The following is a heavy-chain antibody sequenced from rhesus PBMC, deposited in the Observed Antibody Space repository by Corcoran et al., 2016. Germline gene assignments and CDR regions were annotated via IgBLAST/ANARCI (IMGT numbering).Heavy chain of an antibody. Sequence: EVHLAESGGGLVQPGGSLRLSCAASGFPFRCYGMHWVRQAPGKGLEWVSRISGDGSIISYADSVKGRFIMSRENAKNSLYLQMNSLRAEDTAVYYCAKAYSNHVGVDYWGQGVLVTVSS. J-gene: IGHJ4*01. D-gene: IGHD4-23*01. CDR2: ISGDGSII. CDR1: GFPFRCYG. V-gene: IGHV3-119*01. CDR3: AKAYSNHVGVDY.